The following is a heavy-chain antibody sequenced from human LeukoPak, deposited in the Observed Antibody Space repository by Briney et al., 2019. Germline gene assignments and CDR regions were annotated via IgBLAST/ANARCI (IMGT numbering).Heavy chain of an antibody. CDR3: ARREGSDLCRVDY. CDR1: GYSFTNYW. J-gene: IGHJ4*02. D-gene: IGHD2-21*02. Sequence: GESLKISCTGSGYSFTNYWIGWVRQMPGKGLEWMGIINPSDGDTKYSPSFQGQVTISADESFNTAYLQWSSLKASDTAMYYCARREGSDLCRVDYWGKGTLVTVSS. V-gene: IGHV5-51*01. CDR2: INPSDGDT.